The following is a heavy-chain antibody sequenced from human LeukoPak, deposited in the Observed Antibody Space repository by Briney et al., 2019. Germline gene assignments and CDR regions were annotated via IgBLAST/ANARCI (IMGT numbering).Heavy chain of an antibody. CDR1: GFTFRDYY. D-gene: IGHD3-22*01. V-gene: IGHV3-11*01. Sequence: PGGSLRLSCAASGFTFRDYYMSWIRQAPGKGLHWVSYISSGDGTIYYADPVKGRFTISRDDANNALYLQMSSLRVEDTAVYYCVTGDSSAFSVFSAFDFWGQGTLVTVSS. CDR3: VTGDSSAFSVFSAFDF. J-gene: IGHJ4*02. CDR2: ISSGDGTI.